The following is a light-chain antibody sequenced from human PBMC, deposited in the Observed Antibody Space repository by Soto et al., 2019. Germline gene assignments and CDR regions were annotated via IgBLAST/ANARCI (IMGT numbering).Light chain of an antibody. CDR3: CSYAGSSTFVA. CDR1: SNDVGRYFL. J-gene: IGLJ2*01. V-gene: IGLV2-23*02. CDR2: EDT. Sequence: QSALTQPASVSGSPGQSVTISCTGTSNDVGRYFLVSWYQQHPGKAPKLIIFEDTKRPSGVSSRFSGSKSGNTASPTISGLQTEDEADYFCCSYAGSSTFVAFGGGTKLTVL.